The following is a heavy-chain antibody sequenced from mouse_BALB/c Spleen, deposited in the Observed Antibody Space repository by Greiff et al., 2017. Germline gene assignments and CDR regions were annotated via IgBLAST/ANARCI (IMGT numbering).Heavy chain of an antibody. J-gene: IGHJ3*01. V-gene: IGHV1-63*02. CDR3: ARPRQLGHTEGFAY. D-gene: IGHD3-2*01. Sequence: QVHVKQSGAELVRPGTSVKISCKASGYTFTNYWLGWVKQRPGHGLEWIGDIYPGGGYTNYNEKFKGKATLTADTSSSTAYMQLSSLTSEDSAVYFCARPRQLGHTEGFAYWGQGTLVTVSA. CDR1: GYTFTNYW. CDR2: IYPGGGYT.